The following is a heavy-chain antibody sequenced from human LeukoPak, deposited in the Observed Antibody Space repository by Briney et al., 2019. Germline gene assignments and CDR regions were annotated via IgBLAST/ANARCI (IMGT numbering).Heavy chain of an antibody. CDR3: ATARYCSSTSCYASLDY. CDR1: GFTFSSYA. D-gene: IGHD2-2*01. V-gene: IGHV3-23*01. Sequence: GGSLRLSCAASGFTFSSYAMSWVRQAPGKGLEGVSAISGSGGSTYYADSVKGRFTISRDNSKNTLYLQMNSLRAEEPAVYYCATARYCSSTSCYASLDYWGQGTLVTVSS. CDR2: ISGSGGST. J-gene: IGHJ4*02.